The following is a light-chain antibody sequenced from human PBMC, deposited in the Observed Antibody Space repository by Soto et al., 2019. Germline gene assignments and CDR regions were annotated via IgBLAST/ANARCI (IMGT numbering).Light chain of an antibody. CDR3: QQAYRTTWT. V-gene: IGKV1-39*01. Sequence: DVQMTQTPTSLSASVGDRVSITCRASENIGIYLNWYQQKPGKVPNLLIYAASSVFEGVPLRFSGSGSGTNFSLTISSLQPADFATYFCQQAYRTTWTFGQGTKVQIK. J-gene: IGKJ1*01. CDR2: AAS. CDR1: ENIGIY.